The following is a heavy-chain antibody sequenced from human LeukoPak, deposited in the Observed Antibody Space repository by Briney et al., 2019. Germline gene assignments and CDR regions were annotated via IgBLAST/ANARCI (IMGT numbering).Heavy chain of an antibody. CDR3: AVEGYCSGGSCYTNWFDP. D-gene: IGHD2-15*01. V-gene: IGHV3-7*02. CDR2: IKQDGSEK. Sequence: PGGSLRLSCAASGFTFSSYWMSWVRQAPGKGLEWVANIKQDGSEKYYVDSVKGRFTISRDNAENSLYLQMNSLRDEDTAVYYCAVEGYCSGGSCYTNWFDPWGQGTLVTVSS. J-gene: IGHJ5*02. CDR1: GFTFSSYW.